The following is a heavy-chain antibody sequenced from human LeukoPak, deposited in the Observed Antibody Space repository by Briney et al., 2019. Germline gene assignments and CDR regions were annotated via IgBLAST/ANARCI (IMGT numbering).Heavy chain of an antibody. CDR3: ARGARGEYYYYARRYFDL. Sequence: SETLSLTCAVYGGSFSGYYWSWIRQSPGKGLEWIGEINHSGSTNYNPSLKSRVTISVDTSKNQFSLKLSSVTAADTAVYYCARGARGEYYYYARRYFDLWGRGTLVTVSS. D-gene: IGHD2/OR15-2a*01. V-gene: IGHV4-34*01. CDR2: INHSGST. J-gene: IGHJ2*01. CDR1: GGSFSGYY.